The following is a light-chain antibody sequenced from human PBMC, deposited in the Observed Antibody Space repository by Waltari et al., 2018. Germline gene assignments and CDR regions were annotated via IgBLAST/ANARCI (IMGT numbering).Light chain of an antibody. CDR2: KSS. CDR3: QQYHDYST. V-gene: IGKV1-5*03. J-gene: IGKJ2*01. CDR1: QTVLTW. Sequence: DTQVTQSPSTLSASVGDSVTITGRASQTVLTWMAWYQQKPGKAPKLLIYKSSRLESGVPSRFSGTASGTEFTLTISSLQPDDSATYYCQQYHDYSTFGQGTKLEIK.